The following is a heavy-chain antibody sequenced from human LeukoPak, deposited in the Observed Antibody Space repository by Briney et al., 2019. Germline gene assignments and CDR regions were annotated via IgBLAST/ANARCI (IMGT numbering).Heavy chain of an antibody. D-gene: IGHD2-2*01. V-gene: IGHV3-48*02. Sequence: GGSLRLSCAASGFTLSGYGIHWVRLAPGKGLDWVSMISNGNTEHYADSVKGRFTVSRDNARNSAYLQMNSLRDEDTAMYYCARDYGYCRGNTCYASFDYWGHGTLVTVSS. CDR1: GFTLSGYG. CDR3: ARDYGYCRGNTCYASFDY. CDR2: ISNGNTE. J-gene: IGHJ4*01.